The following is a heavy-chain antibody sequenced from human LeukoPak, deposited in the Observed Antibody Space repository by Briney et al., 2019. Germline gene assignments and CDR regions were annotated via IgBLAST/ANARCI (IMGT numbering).Heavy chain of an antibody. J-gene: IGHJ6*02. CDR1: GFTFDDYA. V-gene: IGHV3-43*02. CDR3: ARRLWFGDPYYYGMDV. D-gene: IGHD3-10*01. Sequence: GGSLRLSCAASGFTFDDYAMHWVRQVPGKGLEWVSIITGDGGDTYYADSVKGRFTISRDNAKNSLYLQMNSLRAEDTAVYYCARRLWFGDPYYYGMDVWGQGTTVTVSS. CDR2: ITGDGGDT.